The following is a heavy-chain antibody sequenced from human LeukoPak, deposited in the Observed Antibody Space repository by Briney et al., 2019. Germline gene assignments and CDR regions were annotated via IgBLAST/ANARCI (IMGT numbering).Heavy chain of an antibody. J-gene: IGHJ3*02. D-gene: IGHD4-23*01. Sequence: KPSETLSLTCTVSGDSLRSGSYFWGWIRQPPGKGLEWIGSIYYSGSTYYNPSLKSRVTISVDTSKNQFSLKLSSVTAADTAVYYCARHGKATVGGAFDIWGQGTMVTVSS. CDR3: ARHGKATVGGAFDI. CDR1: GDSLRSGSYF. CDR2: IYYSGST. V-gene: IGHV4-39*01.